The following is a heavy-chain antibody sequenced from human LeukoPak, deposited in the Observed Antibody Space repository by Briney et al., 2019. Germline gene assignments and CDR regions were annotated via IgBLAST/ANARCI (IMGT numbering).Heavy chain of an antibody. D-gene: IGHD1-26*01. Sequence: SQTLSLTCTVPGGSISSGSYYWSWIRQPAGKGLEWIGRIYTSGSTNYNPSLKRRVTMSVDTSKNQFSLKLSSVTAADTAVYYCARYSSGSYAFDIWGQGTMVTVSS. CDR2: IYTSGST. V-gene: IGHV4-61*02. CDR1: GGSISSGSYY. J-gene: IGHJ3*02. CDR3: ARYSSGSYAFDI.